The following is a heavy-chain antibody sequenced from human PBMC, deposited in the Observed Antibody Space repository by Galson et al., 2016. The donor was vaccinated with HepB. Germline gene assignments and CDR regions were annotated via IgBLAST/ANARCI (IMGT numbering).Heavy chain of an antibody. CDR3: ARDPHYGSGTYYMVGTDY. J-gene: IGHJ4*02. CDR1: GGSISSTSYY. D-gene: IGHD3-10*01. Sequence: SETLSLTCTVSGGSISSTSYYWGWIRQSPGKGLEWIGSIYYSGSTYFNPSLKSRVTISVDTSKNQFSLNLTSVTAADTALYYCARDPHYGSGTYYMVGTDYWGQGTLVTVSS. CDR2: IYYSGST. V-gene: IGHV4-39*02.